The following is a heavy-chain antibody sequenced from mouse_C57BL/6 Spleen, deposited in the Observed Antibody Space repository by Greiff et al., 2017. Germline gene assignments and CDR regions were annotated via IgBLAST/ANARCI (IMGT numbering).Heavy chain of an antibody. Sequence: QVQLQQPGAELVKPGASVKMSCKASGYTFTSYWITWVKQRPGQGLEWIGDIYPGSGSTNYNEKFKSKATLTVDTSSSTAYMQLSSLTSEDSAVYYCARNYYGYGGFACWGQGTLVTVSA. CDR3: ARNYYGYGGFAC. J-gene: IGHJ3*01. CDR2: IYPGSGST. CDR1: GYTFTSYW. D-gene: IGHD2-2*01. V-gene: IGHV1-55*01.